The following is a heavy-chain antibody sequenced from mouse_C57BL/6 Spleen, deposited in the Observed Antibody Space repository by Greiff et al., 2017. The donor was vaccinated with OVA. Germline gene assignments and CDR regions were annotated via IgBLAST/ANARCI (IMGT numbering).Heavy chain of an antibody. D-gene: IGHD2-2*01. CDR1: GFTFSSYA. Sequence: EVKLEESGGGLVKPGGSLKLSCAASGFTFSSYAMSWVRQTPEKRLEWVATISDGGSYTYYPDNVKGRFTISRDNAKNNLYLQMSHLKSEDTAMYYCAREGYDGGTWFAYWGQGTLVTVSA. V-gene: IGHV5-4*01. J-gene: IGHJ3*01. CDR2: ISDGGSYT. CDR3: AREGYDGGTWFAY.